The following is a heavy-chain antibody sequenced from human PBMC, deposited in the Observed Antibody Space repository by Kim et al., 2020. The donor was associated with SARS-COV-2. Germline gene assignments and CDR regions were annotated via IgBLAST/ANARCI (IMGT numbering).Heavy chain of an antibody. J-gene: IGHJ3*02. D-gene: IGHD3-16*02. CDR3: ARDSTYYDYIWGSYRADAFDI. CDR2: ISSSSSYI. V-gene: IGHV3-21*01. CDR1: GFTFSSYS. Sequence: GGSLRLSCAASGFTFSSYSMNWVRQAPGKGLEWVSSISSSSSYIYYADSVKGRFTISRDNAKNSLYLQMNSLRAEDTAVYYCARDSTYYDYIWGSYRADAFDIWGQGTMVTVSS.